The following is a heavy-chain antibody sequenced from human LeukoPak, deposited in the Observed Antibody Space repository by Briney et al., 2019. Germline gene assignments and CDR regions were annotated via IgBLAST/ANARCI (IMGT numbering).Heavy chain of an antibody. V-gene: IGHV3-30*18. J-gene: IGHJ4*02. D-gene: IGHD6-19*01. Sequence: GGSLRLSCAASGFTFSNYAMHWVRQAPGKGLEWVAVISYDGTDKYYADSVKGRFTISRGNSKNTLSLQMNSLRAEDTAMYYCAKGEGGDSGWYGDYWGQGTLVTVSS. CDR3: AKGEGGDSGWYGDY. CDR2: ISYDGTDK. CDR1: GFTFSNYA.